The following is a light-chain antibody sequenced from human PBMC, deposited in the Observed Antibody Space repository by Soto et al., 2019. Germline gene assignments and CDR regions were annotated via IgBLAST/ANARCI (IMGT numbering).Light chain of an antibody. CDR1: SSDVGAYNY. J-gene: IGLJ1*01. V-gene: IGLV2-14*01. CDR2: GVS. CDR3: SSYTSSTFYV. Sequence: LTQPASVSGSLGQSITISCTGTSSDVGAYNYVSWYQQHPGTAPKLLICGVSDRPSGVSNRFSGSKSGSTASLTISGLQAEDEATYYCSSYTSSTFYVFGTGTKVTVL.